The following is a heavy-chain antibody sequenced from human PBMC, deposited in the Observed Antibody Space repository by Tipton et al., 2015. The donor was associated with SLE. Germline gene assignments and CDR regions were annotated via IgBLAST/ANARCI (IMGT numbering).Heavy chain of an antibody. D-gene: IGHD1-1*01. V-gene: IGHV4-34*01. CDR3: ATGHFDF. J-gene: IGHJ5*01. CDR2: MHHNGST. CDR1: GGSFSGFY. Sequence: TLSLTCAVYGGSFSGFYWDWVRQAPGKGLEWVATMHHNGSTYYNPSLRSRVAVSMDTSRNQFSLRLKSLTATDTAVYYCATGHFDFWGQGRLVTVSS.